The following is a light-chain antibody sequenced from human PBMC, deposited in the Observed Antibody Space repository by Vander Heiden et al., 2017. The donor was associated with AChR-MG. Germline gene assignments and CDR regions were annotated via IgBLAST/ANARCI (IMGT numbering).Light chain of an antibody. CDR3: RQDVNYPLT. CDR2: AAS. V-gene: IGKV1-6*01. CDR1: EGIRED. J-gene: IGKJ4*01. Sequence: AIQMTQPPSSLSASVGDRVTITCRASEGIREDLGWYQQKPGRAPKLLIHAASSLQSGVPSRFSGSGSGTEFTLTISGLQPDDFATYYCRQDVNYPLTFGGRTKVQIK.